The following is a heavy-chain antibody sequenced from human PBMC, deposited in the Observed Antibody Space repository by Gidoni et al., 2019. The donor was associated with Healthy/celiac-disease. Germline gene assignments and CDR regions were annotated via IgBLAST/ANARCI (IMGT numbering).Heavy chain of an antibody. V-gene: IGHV3-7*01. Sequence: EVQLVESGGGLVQPGGSLRLSCAASGVTLSSYWMRWVRQAPGKGLEWLANIKQDGSEKYYVDSVKGRFTISRDNAKNSLYLQMNSLRAEDTAVYYCARGLSDYVIYLFDYWGQGTLVTVSS. CDR1: GVTLSSYW. CDR3: ARGLSDYVIYLFDY. CDR2: IKQDGSEK. D-gene: IGHD6-25*01. J-gene: IGHJ4*02.